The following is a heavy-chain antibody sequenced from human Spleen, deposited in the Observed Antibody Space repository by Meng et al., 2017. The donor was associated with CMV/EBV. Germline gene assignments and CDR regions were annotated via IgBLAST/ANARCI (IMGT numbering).Heavy chain of an antibody. J-gene: IGHJ6*02. Sequence: GGSLRLSCAAFEFTFSNYRMNWVRQAPGKGLEWVSSISSGSDYIYYADSLEGRFTISRDNAKMSLYLQMNSLRVEDTAVYYCARSYRTIGRRLVGMDVWGQGTTVTVSS. V-gene: IGHV3-21*01. CDR2: ISSGSDYI. D-gene: IGHD6-19*01. CDR3: ARSYRTIGRRLVGMDV. CDR1: EFTFSNYR.